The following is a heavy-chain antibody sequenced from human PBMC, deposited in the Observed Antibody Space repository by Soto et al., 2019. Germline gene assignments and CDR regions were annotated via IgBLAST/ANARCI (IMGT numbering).Heavy chain of an antibody. Sequence: SETLSLTCTVSGGSISSGGYDWSWIRQHPGKGLEWIGYIYYSGSTYYNPSLKSRVTISVDTSKNQFSLKLSSVTAADTAVYNCAKDKEGSGSYLVYAFDIWGQGTIVTVSS. D-gene: IGHD3-10*01. CDR2: IYYSGST. CDR3: AKDKEGSGSYLVYAFDI. CDR1: GGSISSGGYD. V-gene: IGHV4-31*03. J-gene: IGHJ3*02.